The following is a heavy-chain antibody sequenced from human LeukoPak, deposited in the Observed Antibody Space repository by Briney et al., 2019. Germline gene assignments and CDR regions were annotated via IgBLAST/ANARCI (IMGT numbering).Heavy chain of an antibody. J-gene: IGHJ4*02. CDR2: IYSGDST. CDR3: ARDLWDGTGY. D-gene: IGHD3-3*01. Sequence: GGSLRLSCVASGFSSTYTSWVRQAPGKGLEWVSVIYSGDSTYYADSVRGRFTISRDISKNTVYLQMNSLRPEDTAVYYCARDLWDGTGYWGQGTLVTVSS. CDR1: GFSSTY. V-gene: IGHV3-66*02.